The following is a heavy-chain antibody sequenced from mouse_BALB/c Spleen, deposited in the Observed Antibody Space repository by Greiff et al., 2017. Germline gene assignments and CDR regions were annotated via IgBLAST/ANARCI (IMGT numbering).Heavy chain of an antibody. Sequence: QVQLKESGAELVRPGTSVKMSCKAAGYTFTNYWIGWVKQRPGHGLEWIGDIYPGGGYTNYNEKFKGKATLTADTSSSTAYMQLSSLTSEDSAIYYCARGYYGSSYRGFAYWGQGTLVTVSA. CDR1: GYTFTNYW. D-gene: IGHD1-1*01. J-gene: IGHJ3*01. CDR2: IYPGGGYT. V-gene: IGHV1-63*02. CDR3: ARGYYGSSYRGFAY.